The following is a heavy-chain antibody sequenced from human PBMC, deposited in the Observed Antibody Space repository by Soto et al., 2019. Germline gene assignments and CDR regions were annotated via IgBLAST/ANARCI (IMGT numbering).Heavy chain of an antibody. V-gene: IGHV3-64*01. CDR2: ISSNGVGT. J-gene: IGHJ6*03. CDR1: GFTFSNYA. CDR3: ARREQSDYYYMDV. D-gene: IGHD6-19*01. Sequence: VSLRLSCAASGFTFSNYAMDWVRQAPGKVLEYVSGISSNGVGTYYANSVKDRFTISRDNSKNTLYLQMGSLRAEDMAVYYCARREQSDYYYMDVWGKGTSVTVSS.